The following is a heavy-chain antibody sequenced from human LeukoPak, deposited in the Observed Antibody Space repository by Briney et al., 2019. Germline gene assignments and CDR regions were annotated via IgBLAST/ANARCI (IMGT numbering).Heavy chain of an antibody. CDR3: ARGGILVRGNPPSY. CDR1: GYTFTGYY. D-gene: IGHD3-10*01. CDR2: INPNSGGT. V-gene: IGHV1-2*04. Sequence: ASVKVSCKASGYTFTGYYMHWVRQAPGQGLEWMGWINPNSGGTNYAQKFQGWVTMTRDTSISTAYMELSRLRSDDTAVYYCARGGILVRGNPPSYWGQGTLVTVSS. J-gene: IGHJ4*02.